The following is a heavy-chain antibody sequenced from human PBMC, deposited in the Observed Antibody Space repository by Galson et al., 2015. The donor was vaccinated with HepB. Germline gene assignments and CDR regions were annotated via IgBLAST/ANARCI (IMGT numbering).Heavy chain of an antibody. J-gene: IGHJ5*02. CDR1: GFTFDDYA. Sequence: SLRLSCAASGFTFDDYAMHWVRQVPGKGLEWVSGISWNSGSRGYADSVKGRFTISRDNAKNSLYLQMNSLRAEDTALYYCAKGVTMTQYYNWFDPWGQGTLVTVSS. CDR2: ISWNSGSR. D-gene: IGHD4-17*01. CDR3: AKGVTMTQYYNWFDP. V-gene: IGHV3-9*01.